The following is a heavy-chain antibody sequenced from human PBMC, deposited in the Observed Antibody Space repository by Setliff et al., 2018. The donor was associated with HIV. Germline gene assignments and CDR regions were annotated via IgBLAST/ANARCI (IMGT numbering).Heavy chain of an antibody. D-gene: IGHD5-18*01. V-gene: IGHV1-2*02. Sequence: ASVKVSCKASGYSFTGYYMHWVRQAPGQGIEWLGWINPSSGGSVSAQKFQGRVSMTRDTSITTAYLELSDLRSDDTAAYYCASGGDSPLVKGYYFLYWGQGTLVTVSS. CDR3: ASGGDSPLVKGYYFLY. CDR1: GYSFTGYY. CDR2: INPSSGGS. J-gene: IGHJ4*02.